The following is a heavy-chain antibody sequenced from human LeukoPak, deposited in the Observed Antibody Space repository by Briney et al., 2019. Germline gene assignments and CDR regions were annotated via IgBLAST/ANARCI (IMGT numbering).Heavy chain of an antibody. CDR2: INAGNGNT. Sequence: ASVKVSCKASGYTFTSYAMHWVRQAPGQRLEWMGWINAGNGNTKYSQKFQGRVTLTRNTSISTAYMELSSLRSEDTAVYYCAICGGDCGGAFDIWGQGTMVTVSS. V-gene: IGHV1-3*01. CDR1: GYTFTSYA. D-gene: IGHD2-21*02. CDR3: AICGGDCGGAFDI. J-gene: IGHJ3*02.